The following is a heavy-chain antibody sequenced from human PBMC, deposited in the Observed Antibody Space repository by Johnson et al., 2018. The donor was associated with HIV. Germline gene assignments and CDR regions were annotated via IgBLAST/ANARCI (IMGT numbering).Heavy chain of an antibody. CDR3: AKERGIVVVRDAFDI. CDR1: GFTFSSYG. D-gene: IGHD3-22*01. Sequence: QVQLVESGGGVVQPGGSLRLSCAASGFTFSSYGMHWVRQTPGKGLEWVAVISYDGSNKYCADSVKGRFTISRDNSKNTLYLQMNSLRAEDTAVYYCAKERGIVVVRDAFDIWGQGTMVTVSS. J-gene: IGHJ3*02. V-gene: IGHV3-30*19. CDR2: ISYDGSNK.